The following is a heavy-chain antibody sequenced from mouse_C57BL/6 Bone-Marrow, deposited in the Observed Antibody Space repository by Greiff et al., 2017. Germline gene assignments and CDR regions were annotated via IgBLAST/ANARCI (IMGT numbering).Heavy chain of an antibody. CDR1: GFTFSDYY. CDR3: ARKGLSEAMDY. J-gene: IGHJ4*01. Sequence: DVQLVESGGGLVQPGGSLKLSCAASGFTFSDYYMYWVRQTPEKRLEWVAYISNGGGSTYYPDTVKGRFTISRDNAKNTLYLQMSRLKSEDTAMYYCARKGLSEAMDYWGQGTSVTVSS. V-gene: IGHV5-12*01. D-gene: IGHD3-1*01. CDR2: ISNGGGST.